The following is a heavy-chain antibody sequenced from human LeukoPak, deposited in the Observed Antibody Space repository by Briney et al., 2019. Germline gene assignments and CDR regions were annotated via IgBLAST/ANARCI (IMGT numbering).Heavy chain of an antibody. CDR1: GFIFSTYS. J-gene: IGHJ4*02. Sequence: GGSLRLSCAASGFIFSTYSMNWVRQAPGKGLVWVSRINSDGSSPSYADSVKGRFTISRDNAKNTLYLQMNSLRAEDTAVYYCARDYQRLCNDYWGQGTLVTVSS. CDR2: INSDGSSP. D-gene: IGHD3-16*01. V-gene: IGHV3-74*01. CDR3: ARDYQRLCNDY.